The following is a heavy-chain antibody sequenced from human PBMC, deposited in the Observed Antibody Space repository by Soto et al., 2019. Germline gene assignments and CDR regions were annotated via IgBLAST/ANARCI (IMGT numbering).Heavy chain of an antibody. D-gene: IGHD3-3*01. CDR1: GFSLSTSGVG. Sequence: QITLKESGPTLVKPTQTLTLTCTFSGFSLSTSGVGVGWIRQPPGKALEWLALIYWDDDKRYSPSLKSRLTITKDTSKNQVVLTMTNMDPVDTATYYCAHSTGKVYDFWSAPIGNWFDPWGQGTLVTVSS. J-gene: IGHJ5*02. V-gene: IGHV2-5*02. CDR2: IYWDDDK. CDR3: AHSTGKVYDFWSAPIGNWFDP.